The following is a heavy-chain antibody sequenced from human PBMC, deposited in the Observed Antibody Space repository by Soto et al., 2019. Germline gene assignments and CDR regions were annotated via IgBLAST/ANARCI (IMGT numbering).Heavy chain of an antibody. CDR3: AHGFWSSSWGYYYGMDV. J-gene: IGHJ6*02. Sequence: SGPTLVNPTQTLTLTCTFSGFSLSTSGVGVCWIRQPPGKALEWLALIYWNDDKRYSPSLKSRLTITKDTSKNQVVLTMTNMDPVDTATYYCAHGFWSSSWGYYYGMDVWGQGXTVTVYS. CDR2: IYWNDDK. D-gene: IGHD6-13*01. V-gene: IGHV2-5*01. CDR1: GFSLSTSGVG.